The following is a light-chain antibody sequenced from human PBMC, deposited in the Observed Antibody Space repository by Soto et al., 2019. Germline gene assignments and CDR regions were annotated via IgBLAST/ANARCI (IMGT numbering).Light chain of an antibody. CDR3: QQYGSSWT. Sequence: EIVLTQSPGTLSLSPGERSTLSCRASQRVSNNYLAWYQQKPGQAPRALIYGASGRATGIPDRFSGSGSGTDFTLTISRLEPEDFAVYYCQQYGSSWTFGKGTTVDIK. V-gene: IGKV3-20*01. CDR2: GAS. CDR1: QRVSNNY. J-gene: IGKJ1*01.